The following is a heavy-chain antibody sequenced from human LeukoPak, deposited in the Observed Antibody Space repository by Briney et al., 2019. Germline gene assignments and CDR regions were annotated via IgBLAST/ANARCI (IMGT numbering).Heavy chain of an antibody. D-gene: IGHD3-9*01. J-gene: IGHJ5*02. CDR2: INHSGST. CDR3: ARGPYYDILTGYSSYNWFDP. CDR1: GGSFSGYY. Sequence: SETLSLTCAVYGGSFSGYYLSWIRQPPGKGLEWIGEINHSGSTNYNPSLKSRVTISVDTSKNQFSLKLSSVTAADTAVYYCARGPYYDILTGYSSYNWFDPWGQGTLVTVSS. V-gene: IGHV4-34*01.